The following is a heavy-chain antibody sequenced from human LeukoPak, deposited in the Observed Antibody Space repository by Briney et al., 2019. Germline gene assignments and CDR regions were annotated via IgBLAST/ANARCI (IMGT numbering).Heavy chain of an antibody. Sequence: PGRSLRLSCAASGFTFHDYAMHWVRQAPGKGLEWVSGISWNGGTIDYADSVKGRFTISRDSAKNSLYLQMNSLRPEDMALNYCAKGPTYSSSSLFDYWGQGILVAVSS. CDR3: AKGPTYSSSSLFDY. D-gene: IGHD6-6*01. CDR2: ISWNGGTI. CDR1: GFTFHDYA. V-gene: IGHV3-9*03. J-gene: IGHJ4*02.